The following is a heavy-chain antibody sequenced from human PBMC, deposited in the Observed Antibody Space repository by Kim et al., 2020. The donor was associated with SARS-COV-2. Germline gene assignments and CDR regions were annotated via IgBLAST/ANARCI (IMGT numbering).Heavy chain of an antibody. J-gene: IGHJ5*02. Sequence: STYATPPLKSRVTISEDTSKSQFSLKLNSVTAADMAVYYCARGRPPAPFDPWGQGTLVTVSS. CDR2: ST. V-gene: IGHV4-39*07. CDR3: ARGRPPAPFDP.